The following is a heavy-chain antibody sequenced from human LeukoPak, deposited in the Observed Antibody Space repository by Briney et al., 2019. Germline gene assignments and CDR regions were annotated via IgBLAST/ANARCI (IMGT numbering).Heavy chain of an antibody. V-gene: IGHV3-21*01. J-gene: IGHJ4*02. CDR2: ISSSSSHI. D-gene: IGHD3-22*01. CDR1: GFTFSSYS. Sequence: GGSLRLSCAASGFTFSSYSMNWVRQAPGKGLEWVSSISSSSSHIYYADSVKGRFTISRDNAKNSLYLQMNSLRAEDTAVYYCASTPDPYDSSGSDYWGQGTLVTVSS. CDR3: ASTPDPYDSSGSDY.